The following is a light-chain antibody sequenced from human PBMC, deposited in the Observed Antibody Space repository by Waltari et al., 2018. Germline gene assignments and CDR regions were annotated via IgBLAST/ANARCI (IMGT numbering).Light chain of an antibody. CDR2: GAS. CDR1: QSVSSN. Sequence: EIVMTQSPATLSVSPGESATLSCRASQSVSSNLAWYQQKSGQAPRLLIFGASTRATGIPARFSGSGSGTGFTLTISSLQSEDFAVYYCQQYNNWPATFGGGTKVEVK. V-gene: IGKV3-15*01. CDR3: QQYNNWPAT. J-gene: IGKJ4*01.